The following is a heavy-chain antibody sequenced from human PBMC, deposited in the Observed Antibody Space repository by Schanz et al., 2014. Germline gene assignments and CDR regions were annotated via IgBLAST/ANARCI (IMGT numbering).Heavy chain of an antibody. CDR2: ISHNSHYT. V-gene: IGHV3-11*06. CDR3: ARDGVAATTDFEY. CDR1: GFTFSDYY. J-gene: IGHJ4*02. D-gene: IGHD1-1*01. Sequence: VQLVESGGGLIQPGGSLRLSCVASGFTFSDYYMSWIRQAPGKGLEWVSYISHNSHYTNYADSVKGRFTISRDTAENSVYLQMNSLRADDTAVYYCARDGVAATTDFEYWGQGALVTVSS.